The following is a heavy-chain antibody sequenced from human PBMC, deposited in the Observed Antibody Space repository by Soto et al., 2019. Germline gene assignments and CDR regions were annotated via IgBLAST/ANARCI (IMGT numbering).Heavy chain of an antibody. Sequence: PSETLSLTCTVSGDSISSSNYHWGWIRQPPGKGQEWIGSVYYSGSTYYNPSLKSRVTISIDASKNQFSLNLKSVTATDTDVYYCARHRGPTGPNYWGQGTLVTVSS. J-gene: IGHJ4*02. CDR2: VYYSGST. V-gene: IGHV4-39*01. CDR3: ARHRGPTGPNY. CDR1: GDSISSSNYH. D-gene: IGHD3-10*01.